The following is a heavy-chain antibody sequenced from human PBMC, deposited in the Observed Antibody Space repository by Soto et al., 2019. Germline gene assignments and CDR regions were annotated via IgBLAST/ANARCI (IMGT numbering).Heavy chain of an antibody. V-gene: IGHV3-21*01. CDR3: ATAAGTPPFFDY. D-gene: IGHD6-13*01. J-gene: IGHJ4*02. Sequence: RRLSCAASGFTFSSYSMNWVRQAPGKGLEWVSSISSSSSYIYYADSVKGRFTISRDNAKNSLYLQMNSLRAEDTAVYYCATAAGTPPFFDYWGQGTLVTVSS. CDR1: GFTFSSYS. CDR2: ISSSSSYI.